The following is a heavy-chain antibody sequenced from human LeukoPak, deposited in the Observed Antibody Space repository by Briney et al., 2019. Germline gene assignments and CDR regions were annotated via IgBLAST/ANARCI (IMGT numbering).Heavy chain of an antibody. CDR3: ARDGGAATPYDY. J-gene: IGHJ4*02. Sequence: PGGSLRLSCVASGFAFSTYWIHWVRQAPGKGLVWVSCITNDESSANYAVSVNGRFIISRDNAKSTVYLQMNSLTAEDTAVYYCARDGGAATPYDYWGQGTLVTVSS. D-gene: IGHD2-15*01. CDR1: GFAFSTYW. CDR2: ITNDESSA. V-gene: IGHV3-74*01.